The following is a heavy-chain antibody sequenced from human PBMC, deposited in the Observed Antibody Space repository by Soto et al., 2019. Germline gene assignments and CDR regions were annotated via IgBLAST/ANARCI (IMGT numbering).Heavy chain of an antibody. Sequence: QVQLVQSGAEVKKPGASVKVSCKASGYTFTSYYMHWVRQAPGQGLEWMGIINPSGGSTSYAQKFQGRVTMTRDTSTSTVYMELSSLRSEDTAVYYCARDLGYSSASAGRDYYYYYGMDVWGQGTTVTVSS. D-gene: IGHD6-25*01. J-gene: IGHJ6*02. CDR1: GYTFTSYY. CDR2: INPSGGST. V-gene: IGHV1-46*01. CDR3: ARDLGYSSASAGRDYYYYYGMDV.